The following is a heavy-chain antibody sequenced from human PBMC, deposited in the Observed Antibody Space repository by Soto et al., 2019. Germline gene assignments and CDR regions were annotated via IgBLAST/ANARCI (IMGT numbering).Heavy chain of an antibody. J-gene: IGHJ6*02. CDR3: ATARPNDYGGNWGSEDYYYGMDV. Sequence: QVQLVQSGAEVKKPGASVKVSCKVSGYTLTELSMHWVRQAPGKGLEWMGGFDPEDGETIYAQKFQGRVTMTEDTSTDTAYMELSSLRSEDTAVYYYATARPNDYGGNWGSEDYYYGMDVWGQGTTVTVSS. CDR1: GYTLTELS. D-gene: IGHD4-17*01. CDR2: FDPEDGET. V-gene: IGHV1-24*01.